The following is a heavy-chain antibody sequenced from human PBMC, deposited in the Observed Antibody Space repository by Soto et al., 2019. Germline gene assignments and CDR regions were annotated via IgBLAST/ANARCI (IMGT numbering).Heavy chain of an antibody. J-gene: IGHJ4*02. CDR1: GGTFSSYT. CDR2: IIPILGIA. D-gene: IGHD3-22*01. CDR3: ARDIGVDYYDSSGYYYY. V-gene: IGHV1-69*08. Sequence: QVQLVQSGAEVKKPGSSVKVSCKASGGTFSSYTISWVRQAPGQGLEWMGRIIPILGIANYAQKFHGRVTSTADKSTSTVYMELSRLRSEDTAVYYCARDIGVDYYDSSGYYYYWGKGTLVTVS.